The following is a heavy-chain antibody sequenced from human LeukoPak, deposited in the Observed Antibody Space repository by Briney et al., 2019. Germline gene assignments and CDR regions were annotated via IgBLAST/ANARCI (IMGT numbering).Heavy chain of an antibody. V-gene: IGHV4-4*07. Sequence: SETLSLTCTVSGGSISSYFLSWIRQPAGKGLEWIGRIHSGTTTYNPSLKSRVTMSLDTSKNQVSLTLRSVTAADTALYYCTRDSGTTGEVKFDPWGQGTLVTVSS. CDR2: IHSGTT. D-gene: IGHD4-17*01. CDR3: TRDSGTTGEVKFDP. CDR1: GGSISSYF. J-gene: IGHJ5*02.